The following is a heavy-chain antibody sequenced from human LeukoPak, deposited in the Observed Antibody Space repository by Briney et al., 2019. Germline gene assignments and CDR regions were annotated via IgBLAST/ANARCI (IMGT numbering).Heavy chain of an antibody. Sequence: GGSLRLSCAASGFTFSAYWVRWVRQAPGKGLEWVASIKEDGSEKYYVDSVKGRFTISRDNAKNSLYLQMNSLRAEDTAVYYCARLTLSANDWCYDYWGQGPLVTVSS. V-gene: IGHV3-7*01. CDR3: ARLTLSANDWCYDY. CDR1: GFTFSAYW. D-gene: IGHD5-12*01. J-gene: IGHJ4*02. CDR2: IKEDGSEK.